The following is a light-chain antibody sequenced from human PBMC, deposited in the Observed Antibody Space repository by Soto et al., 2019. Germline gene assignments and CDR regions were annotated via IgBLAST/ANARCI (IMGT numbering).Light chain of an antibody. J-gene: IGLJ1*01. CDR1: GNDVGAYNY. Sequence: ALAQPRSLSGSPGQSVTISCTGTGNDVGAYNYVSWYQQHPGRPPKLLIYGVVRWPSGVPDRFSGSKSGNTASLTISGLQAEDEADYFCCSYAGGYTYLFGTGTKVTVL. V-gene: IGLV2-11*01. CDR3: CSYAGGYTYL. CDR2: GVV.